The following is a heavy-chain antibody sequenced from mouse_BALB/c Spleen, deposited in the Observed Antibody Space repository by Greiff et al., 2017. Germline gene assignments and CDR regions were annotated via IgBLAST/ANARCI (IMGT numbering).Heavy chain of an antibody. V-gene: IGHV1-80*01. CDR1: GYAFSSYW. CDR2: IYPGDGDT. Sequence: LQESGAELVRPGSSVKISCKASGYAFSSYWMNWVKQRPGQGLEWIGQIYPGDGDTNYNGKFKGKATLTADKSSSTAYMQLSSLTSEDSAVYFCARGGNYYGSLDYWGQGTTLTVSS. CDR3: ARGGNYYGSLDY. D-gene: IGHD1-1*01. J-gene: IGHJ2*01.